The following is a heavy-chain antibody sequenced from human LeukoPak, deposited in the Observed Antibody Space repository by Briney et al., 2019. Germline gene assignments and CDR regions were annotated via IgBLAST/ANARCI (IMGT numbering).Heavy chain of an antibody. CDR1: GYTFTSNY. CDR2: ISPSGGST. V-gene: IGHV1-46*01. J-gene: IGHJ4*02. Sequence: ASVKVSCKAFGYTFTSNYMHWVRQAPGQGPEWMGVISPSGGSTTYAQKFQGRVIMTTDTSTNTAYMDLRSLRSDDTAVYYCARDRPLWYQPLLYIFDYWSQGTLVTVSS. D-gene: IGHD3-10*01. CDR3: ARDRPLWYQPLLYIFDY.